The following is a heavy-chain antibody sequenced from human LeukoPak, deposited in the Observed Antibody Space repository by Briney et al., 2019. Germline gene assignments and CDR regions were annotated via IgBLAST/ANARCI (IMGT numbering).Heavy chain of an antibody. CDR1: GFTFNSYA. V-gene: IGHV3-30*01. Sequence: PGGSLRLSCAASGFTFNSYAMHWVRQAPGKGLQWVEVISSDGSSEFSADSVKGRFTISRDNSKNALYLQMNTLRAEDTAVYYCARASLLARGYHYYMDVWGKGTTVTVSS. CDR2: ISSDGSSE. J-gene: IGHJ6*03. D-gene: IGHD3-3*02. CDR3: ARASLLARGYHYYMDV.